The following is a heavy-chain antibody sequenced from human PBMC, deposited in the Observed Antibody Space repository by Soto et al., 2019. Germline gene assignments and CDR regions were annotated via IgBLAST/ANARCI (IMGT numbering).Heavy chain of an antibody. J-gene: IGHJ4*02. Sequence: QVQLQESGPGLVKPSETLSLTCSVSGGSISGSYWSWIRQSPGKGLEWLGYVYYTGSTNYSPSLRSRVSISVDTSKNEFSLRLSSVTAADTAVYFCARSVAVPGARIDYWGQGTQVTVSS. D-gene: IGHD6-19*01. CDR2: VYYTGST. CDR3: ARSVAVPGARIDY. V-gene: IGHV4-59*01. CDR1: GGSISGSY.